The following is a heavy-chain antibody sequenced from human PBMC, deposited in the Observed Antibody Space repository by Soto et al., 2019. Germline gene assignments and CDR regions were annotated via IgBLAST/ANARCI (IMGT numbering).Heavy chain of an antibody. CDR1: GGSISSYY. J-gene: IGHJ4*02. CDR2: IYTSGST. CDR3: ARVSHYYDSSGYYYPFDY. D-gene: IGHD3-22*01. V-gene: IGHV4-4*07. Sequence: PSETLSLTCTVSGGSISSYYWSWIRQPAGKGLEWIGRIYTSGSTNYNPSLKSRVTMSVDTSKNQFSLKLSSVTAADTAVYYCARVSHYYDSSGYYYPFDYWGQGTLVTVSS.